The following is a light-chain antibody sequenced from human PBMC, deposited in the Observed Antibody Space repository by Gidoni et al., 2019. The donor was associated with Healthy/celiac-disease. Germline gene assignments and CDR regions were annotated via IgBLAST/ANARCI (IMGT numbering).Light chain of an antibody. J-gene: IGKJ4*01. CDR3: QQFNSFPLT. Sequence: IQLTQSPSSLSASVGDRVTITCRASQGISSALAWYQQKPGKAPELLIYDASSLESGVPSRFSGSGSGTDFTLTISSLQPEDFATYYCQQFNSFPLTFGGGTKVEIK. V-gene: IGKV1-13*02. CDR2: DAS. CDR1: QGISSA.